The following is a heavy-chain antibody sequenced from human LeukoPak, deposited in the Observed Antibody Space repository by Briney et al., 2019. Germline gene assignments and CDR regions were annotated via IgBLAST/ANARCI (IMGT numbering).Heavy chain of an antibody. CDR3: AKGGDILTGPFDY. CDR2: ISYDGSNK. Sequence: TGGSLRLSCAASGFTFSSYGMHWVRQAPGKGLEWVAVISYDGSNKYYADSVKGRFTISRDNSKNTLYLQMNSLRAEDTAVYYCAKGGDILTGPFDYWGQGTLVTVSS. D-gene: IGHD3-9*01. V-gene: IGHV3-30*18. CDR1: GFTFSSYG. J-gene: IGHJ4*02.